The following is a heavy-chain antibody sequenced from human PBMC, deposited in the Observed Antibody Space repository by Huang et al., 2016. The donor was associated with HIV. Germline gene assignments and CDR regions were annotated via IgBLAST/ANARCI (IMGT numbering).Heavy chain of an antibody. CDR3: ARRFTYYDGGGYYQDDAFDI. CDR2: FYYSGST. V-gene: IGHV4-39*01. CDR1: GGSIGSSSYY. Sequence: QVQLQESGPGRVKPSETLSLTCTVSGGSIGSSSYYWGWIRPPPGKGLEWIGGFYYSGSTYYNPSVESRVSISVDTSKNQFSLKLSSVTAADTAVYYCARRFTYYDGGGYYQDDAFDIWGQGTMVTVSS. J-gene: IGHJ3*02. D-gene: IGHD3-22*01.